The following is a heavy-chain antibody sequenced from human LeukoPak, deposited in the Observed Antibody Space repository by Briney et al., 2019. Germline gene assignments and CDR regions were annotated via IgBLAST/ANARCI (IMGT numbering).Heavy chain of an antibody. CDR3: ASFDRGYYYAMDV. CDR1: GGSISSYY. D-gene: IGHD3-22*01. CDR2: NYYSGST. V-gene: IGHV4-59*01. Sequence: PSETLSLTCTVSGGSISSYYWSWIRQPPGKGLEWIGYNYYSGSTNYNPSLKSRVTISVDTSKNQFSLKLSSVTAADTAVYHCASFDRGYYYAMDVWGQGTTVTVSS. J-gene: IGHJ6*02.